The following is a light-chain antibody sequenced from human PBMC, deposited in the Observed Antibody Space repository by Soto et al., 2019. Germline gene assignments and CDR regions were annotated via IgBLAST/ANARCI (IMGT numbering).Light chain of an antibody. CDR1: QSVSNNY. Sequence: EIVLTQSPGTLSLSPGERATLSCRASQSVSNNYLAWYQQKPGQAPRLLIYGASNRATGISDRFSGSGSGTDFTLTISRLEPEDFAMYYCLHHGSSLWTFGQGTKVDIK. CDR3: LHHGSSLWT. J-gene: IGKJ1*01. V-gene: IGKV3-20*01. CDR2: GAS.